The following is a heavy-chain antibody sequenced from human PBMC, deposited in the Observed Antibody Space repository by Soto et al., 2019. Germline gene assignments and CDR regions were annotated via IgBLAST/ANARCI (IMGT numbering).Heavy chain of an antibody. CDR2: IIPIFGTA. CDR1: GGTFSSYA. J-gene: IGHJ6*02. V-gene: IGHV1-69*13. D-gene: IGHD3-9*01. Sequence: GASVKVSCKASGGTFSSYAISWVRQAPGQGLEWMGGIIPIFGTANYAQKFQGRVTITADESTSTAYMELSSLRSEDTAVYYCARDLNRKTYDILTGYQIMDVWGQGTTVTVSS. CDR3: ARDLNRKTYDILTGYQIMDV.